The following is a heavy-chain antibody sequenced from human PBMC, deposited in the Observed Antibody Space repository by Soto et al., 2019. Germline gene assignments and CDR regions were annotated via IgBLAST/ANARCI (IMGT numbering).Heavy chain of an antibody. Sequence: SEPLSLTCTVSGGSISSSSYYWGWIRKPPGKGMEWIGSIYYSGSTYYNPSLKSRVTISVDTSKNQFSLKLSSVTAADTAVYYCACIFSGGYGYGFYYYGMDVWGQGTTVTVSS. D-gene: IGHD5-18*01. J-gene: IGHJ6*02. V-gene: IGHV4-39*01. CDR1: GGSISSSSYY. CDR3: ACIFSGGYGYGFYYYGMDV. CDR2: IYYSGST.